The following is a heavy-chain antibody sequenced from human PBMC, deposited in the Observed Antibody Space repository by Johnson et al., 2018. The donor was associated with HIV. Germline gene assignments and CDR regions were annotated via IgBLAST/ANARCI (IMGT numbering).Heavy chain of an antibody. CDR1: GFTVSSNY. J-gene: IGHJ3*02. V-gene: IGHV3-53*01. CDR2: SGSGGST. D-gene: IGHD3-10*01. Sequence: VQLVESGGGVVQPGRSLRLSCAASGFTVSSNYMSWVRQAPGKGLEWVSAISGSGGSTYYADSVKGRFTISRDNSKNTLYLQMNSLRAEDTAVYYCARVSLYYGSGNDAFDIWGQGTMVTVSS. CDR3: ARVSLYYGSGNDAFDI.